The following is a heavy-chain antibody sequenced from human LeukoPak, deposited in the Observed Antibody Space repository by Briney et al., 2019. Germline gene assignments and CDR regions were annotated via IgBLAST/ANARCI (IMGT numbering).Heavy chain of an antibody. D-gene: IGHD2-2*01. V-gene: IGHV3-23*01. CDR3: AKGGCSSTSCYATPGF. CDR2: SGSGGST. CDR1: GFTVNNAW. J-gene: IGHJ4*02. Sequence: GGSLRLSCAASGFTVNNAWMSWVRQAPGKGREWVSASGSGGSTYYADSVKGRFTISRDNSKNTLYLQMNSLRAEDTAVYYCAKGGCSSTSCYATPGFWGQGTLVTVSS.